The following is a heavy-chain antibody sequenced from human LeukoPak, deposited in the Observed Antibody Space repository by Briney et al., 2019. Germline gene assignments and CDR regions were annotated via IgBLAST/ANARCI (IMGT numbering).Heavy chain of an antibody. Sequence: VASVKVSCKSSGYTFTGYFVHWVRQAPGRGLEWMGWINPNSGGTNYAQKFQGRVTMTRDTSISIAYMELSRLRSDDTAVYYCARGVAGTPLTDYWGQGTLVTVSS. CDR3: ARGVAGTPLTDY. CDR1: GYTFTGYF. CDR2: INPNSGGT. D-gene: IGHD6-19*01. V-gene: IGHV1-2*02. J-gene: IGHJ4*02.